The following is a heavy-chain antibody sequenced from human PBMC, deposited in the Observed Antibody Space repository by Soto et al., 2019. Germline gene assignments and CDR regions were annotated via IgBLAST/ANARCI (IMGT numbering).Heavy chain of an antibody. Sequence: QVQLVESGGGVVQPGRSLRLSCAASGFTFSSYGMHWVRQAPGKGLEWVAVIWYDGSNKYYADSVKGRFTISRDNSKNTLYLQMNSLRAEDTAVYYCARGQGMITFGGVIVVSDACDIWGQGTMVTVSS. J-gene: IGHJ3*02. D-gene: IGHD3-16*02. CDR3: ARGQGMITFGGVIVVSDACDI. CDR2: IWYDGSNK. CDR1: GFTFSSYG. V-gene: IGHV3-33*01.